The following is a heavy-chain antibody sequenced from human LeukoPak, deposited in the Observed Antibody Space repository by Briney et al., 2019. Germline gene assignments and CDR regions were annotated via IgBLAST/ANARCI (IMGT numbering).Heavy chain of an antibody. CDR1: GYTFTSYG. CDR2: ITDYNRNT. D-gene: IGHD2-15*01. CDR3: ARDTRYSSAWYDN. J-gene: IGHJ5*02. Sequence: ASVTVSFKASGYTFTSYGISWVRQAPGQGLEWMGWITDYNRNTYYAQKFQGRVTMTIDTSTSTAYMELRSLRSDDTAVYYCARDTRYSSAWYDNWGQGTLVTVSS. V-gene: IGHV1-18*01.